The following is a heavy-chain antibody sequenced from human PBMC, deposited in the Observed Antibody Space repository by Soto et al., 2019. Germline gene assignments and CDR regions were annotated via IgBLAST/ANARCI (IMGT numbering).Heavy chain of an antibody. CDR2: ISGSGGST. J-gene: IGHJ4*02. D-gene: IGHD5-12*01. CDR3: AKGPDIGATILYY. Sequence: GSSLRLSCAASGFTFSSYAMRWVRQGPGKGLEWVSAISGSGGSTYYADSVKGRFTISRDNSKNTLYLQMNSLRAEDTAVYYCAKGPDIGATILYYWGQGTLVTVSS. CDR1: GFTFSSYA. V-gene: IGHV3-23*01.